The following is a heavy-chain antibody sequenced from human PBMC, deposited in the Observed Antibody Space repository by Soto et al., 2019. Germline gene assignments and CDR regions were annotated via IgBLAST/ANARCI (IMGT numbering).Heavy chain of an antibody. CDR1: GGSISSGGYS. Sequence: SETLSLTCAVSGGSISSGGYSWSWIRQPPGKGLEWIGYIYHSGSTYYNPSLKSRVTISVDRSKNQFSLKLSSVTAAGTAVYYCARVGEYEWLLFDPWGQGTLVTVSS. CDR2: IYHSGST. D-gene: IGHD3-3*01. J-gene: IGHJ5*02. V-gene: IGHV4-30-2*01. CDR3: ARVGEYEWLLFDP.